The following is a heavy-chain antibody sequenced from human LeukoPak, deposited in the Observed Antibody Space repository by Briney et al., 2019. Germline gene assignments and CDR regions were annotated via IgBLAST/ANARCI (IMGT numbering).Heavy chain of an antibody. CDR2: IGSSGDTT. V-gene: IGHV3-23*01. CDR3: AKCNSDSCYSAGDF. D-gene: IGHD2-15*01. Sequence: GRSLRLSCATSGFTFSSYAMHWVRQTPGKGLEWVSSIGSSGDTTYYAGSVKGRFTISRDNSKNTLYLQMKSLRAEDTAVYYCAKCNSDSCYSAGDFWGQGTLVTVSS. CDR1: GFTFSSYA. J-gene: IGHJ4*02.